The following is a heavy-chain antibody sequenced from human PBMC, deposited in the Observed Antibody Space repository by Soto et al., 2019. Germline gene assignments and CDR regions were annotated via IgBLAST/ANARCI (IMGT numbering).Heavy chain of an antibody. Sequence: EVQLVESGGGLVQPGGSLRLSCAASGFTFSSYSMNWVRQAPGKGLEWVSYISSSSSTIYYADSVKGRFTISRDNAKNSLYLKMNGLRAEETAVYYCARDVGFWSENWFDPWGQGTLVPSPQ. CDR3: ARDVGFWSENWFDP. V-gene: IGHV3-48*01. CDR2: ISSSSSTI. D-gene: IGHD3-3*01. CDR1: GFTFSSYS. J-gene: IGHJ5*02.